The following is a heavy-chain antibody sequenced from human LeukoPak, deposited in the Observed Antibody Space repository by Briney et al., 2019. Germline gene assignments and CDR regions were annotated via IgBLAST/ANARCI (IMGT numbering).Heavy chain of an antibody. CDR2: VKEDASET. J-gene: IGHJ4*02. Sequence: VGSLRLSCLGSGFTLSDYWMSWVRQAPGKGPEWVANVKEDASETFYVDSVKGRFTISRDNAKNSLYLQMRSLRGEDTAVYYCVRDGRSFDYWGQGTLVTVSS. V-gene: IGHV3-7*01. CDR1: GFTLSDYW. CDR3: VRDGRSFDY.